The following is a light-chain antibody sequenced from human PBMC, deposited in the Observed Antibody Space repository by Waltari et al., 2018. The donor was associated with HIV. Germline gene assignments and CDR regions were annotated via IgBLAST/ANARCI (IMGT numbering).Light chain of an antibody. CDR1: SSNIGSHT. V-gene: IGLV1-44*01. Sequence: QSVLSQPPSASGTPGQRVTISCSGGSSNIGSHTVNWYQQLPGMAPKLLIYSNNERPSGVPDRFSGSKSGTSASLAISGLQSEDEADYHCATWDDSLNGPEFGGGTKLTVL. J-gene: IGLJ3*02. CDR2: SNN. CDR3: ATWDDSLNGPE.